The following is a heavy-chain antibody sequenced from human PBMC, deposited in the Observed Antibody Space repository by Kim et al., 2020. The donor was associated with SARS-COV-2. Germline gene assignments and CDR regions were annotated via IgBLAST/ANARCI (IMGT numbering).Heavy chain of an antibody. CDR3: AREIPYGGNARGWYYGMDV. V-gene: IGHV1-18*04. Sequence: ASVKVSCKASGYTFTSYGISWVRQAPGQGLEWMGWISAYNGNTNYAQKLQGRVTMTTDTSTSTAYMELRSLRSDDTAVYYCAREIPYGGNARGWYYGMDVWGQGTTVTVSS. D-gene: IGHD4-17*01. CDR1: GYTFTSYG. J-gene: IGHJ6*02. CDR2: ISAYNGNT.